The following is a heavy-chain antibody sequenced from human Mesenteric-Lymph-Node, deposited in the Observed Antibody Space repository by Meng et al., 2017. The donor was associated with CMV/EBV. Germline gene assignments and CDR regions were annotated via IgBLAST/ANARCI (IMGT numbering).Heavy chain of an antibody. J-gene: IGHJ4*02. CDR3: ARGSSYDILTGYFDY. CDR1: GGSFSGYY. Sequence: QVLLHQWGAGLLKPSETLSVTCAVYGGSFSGYYWNWIRQSPEKGLEWIGEINHSGSTTYNPSFTSRIIISVDTSTNQISLNMSSVTAADTAVYYCARGSSYDILTGYFDYWGQGALVTVFS. CDR2: INHSGST. D-gene: IGHD3-9*01. V-gene: IGHV4-34*01.